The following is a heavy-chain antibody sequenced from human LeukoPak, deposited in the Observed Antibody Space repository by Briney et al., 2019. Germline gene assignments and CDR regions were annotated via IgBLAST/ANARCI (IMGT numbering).Heavy chain of an antibody. CDR1: GGSISSYY. Sequence: SEILSLTCTVSGGSISSYYWSWIRQPPGKGLEWIGYIYHSGSTYYNPSLKSRVTLSADTSKNQFSLKLKSVTAADTAVYYCARARGAVTIDYWGQGTLVTVSS. D-gene: IGHD3-10*01. CDR3: ARARGAVTIDY. CDR2: IYHSGST. V-gene: IGHV4-59*12. J-gene: IGHJ4*02.